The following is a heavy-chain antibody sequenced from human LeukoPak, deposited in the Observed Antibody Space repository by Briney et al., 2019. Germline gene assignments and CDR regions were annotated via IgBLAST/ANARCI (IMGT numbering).Heavy chain of an antibody. Sequence: GGSLRLSGAASGFTFSSYGMHWVRQAPGKGLEWVAFIRYDGSNKYYADSVKGRFTISRDNSKNTLYLQMNSLRAEDTAVYYCAKDHPTVAGYAFDIWGQGTMVTVSS. CDR1: GFTFSSYG. D-gene: IGHD4-23*01. J-gene: IGHJ3*02. V-gene: IGHV3-30*02. CDR2: IRYDGSNK. CDR3: AKDHPTVAGYAFDI.